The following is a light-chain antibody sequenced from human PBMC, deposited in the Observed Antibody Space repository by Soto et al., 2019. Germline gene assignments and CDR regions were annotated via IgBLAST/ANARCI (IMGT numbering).Light chain of an antibody. V-gene: IGLV1-40*01. CDR3: QSYDSSLSGYV. J-gene: IGLJ1*01. CDR2: NDN. Sequence: QSVLTQPPSVSGAPGQRVTISCTGSSSNIGAGSGVHWYQQLPGTAPKLLIYNDNTRPSGVPDRFSGSKSGTSASLAITGLQAEDEADYYCQSYDSSLSGYVFGTGTKVTAL. CDR1: SSNIGAGSG.